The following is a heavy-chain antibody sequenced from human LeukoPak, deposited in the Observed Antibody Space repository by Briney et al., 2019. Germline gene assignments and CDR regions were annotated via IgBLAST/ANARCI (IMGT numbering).Heavy chain of an antibody. D-gene: IGHD3-22*01. J-gene: IGHJ4*02. V-gene: IGHV3-48*04. Sequence: GGSLRLSCAASGFTFSSYWMTWVRQAPGRGLEWVSYISSSGSTIYYGDSVRGRFTISRDNAKNSLYLQMNSLRAEDTALYYCARGRNYYDSSGYDYWGQGTLVTVSS. CDR2: ISSSGSTI. CDR1: GFTFSSYW. CDR3: ARGRNYYDSSGYDY.